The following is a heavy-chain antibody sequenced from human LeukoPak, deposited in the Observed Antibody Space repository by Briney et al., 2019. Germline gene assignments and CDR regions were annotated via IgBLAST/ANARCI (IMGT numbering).Heavy chain of an antibody. J-gene: IGHJ4*02. CDR2: INHSGGT. Sequence: PSETLSLTCAVYGGSFSGYSWNWIRQPPVKGLEWIGEINHSGGTNYNPSLKSRVTISVDTSKKQFSLKLSSVTAADTAVYYCARGVDYYGIWGQGTLVTVSS. V-gene: IGHV4-34*01. CDR1: GGSFSGYS. D-gene: IGHD3-10*01. CDR3: ARGVDYYGI.